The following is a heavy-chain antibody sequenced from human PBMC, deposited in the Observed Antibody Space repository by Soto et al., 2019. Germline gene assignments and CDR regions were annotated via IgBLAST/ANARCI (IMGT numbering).Heavy chain of an antibody. J-gene: IGHJ3*02. CDR2: ISRDISYI. CDR1: GGTFSSHS. Sequence: VQLVQSGAEVKKPGSSVKVSCKASGGTFSSHSMSWVRQAPGKGLEWVSSISRDISYIYYADSVKGRFTISRDNAKNSLYLQMNSLRAEDTAVYYCARGYSSSWSDAFDMWGQGTVVTVSS. CDR3: ARGYSSSWSDAFDM. D-gene: IGHD6-13*01. V-gene: IGHV3-21*01.